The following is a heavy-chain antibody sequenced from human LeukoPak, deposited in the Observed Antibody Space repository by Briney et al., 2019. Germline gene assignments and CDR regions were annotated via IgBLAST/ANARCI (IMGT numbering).Heavy chain of an antibody. CDR2: IYSGGGT. Sequence: EGSLRLSCAASGFTINNHYMSWVRQAPGKGLEWVSLIYSGGGTYYADSVKGRFTISRDDSENTLYLQMNSLRAEDTAVYYCARGNSGSYSWIDYWGQGTLVTVSS. D-gene: IGHD1-26*01. CDR1: GFTINNHY. CDR3: ARGNSGSYSWIDY. V-gene: IGHV3-53*01. J-gene: IGHJ4*02.